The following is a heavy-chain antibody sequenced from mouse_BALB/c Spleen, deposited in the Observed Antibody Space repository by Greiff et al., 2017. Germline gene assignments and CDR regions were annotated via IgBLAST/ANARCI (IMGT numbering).Heavy chain of an antibody. J-gene: IGHJ2*01. CDR2: ISSGSSTI. D-gene: IGHD3-3*01. Sequence: EVKLMESGGGLVQPGGSRKLSCAASGFTFSSFGMHWVRQAPEKGLEWVAYISSGSSTIYYADTVKGRFTISRDNPKNTLFLQMTSLRSEDTAMYYCAILKGTRDYWGQGTTLTVSS. CDR1: GFTFSSFG. CDR3: AILKGTRDY. V-gene: IGHV5-17*02.